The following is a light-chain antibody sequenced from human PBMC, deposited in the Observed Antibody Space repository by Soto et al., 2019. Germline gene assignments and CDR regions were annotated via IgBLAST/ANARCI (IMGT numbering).Light chain of an antibody. J-gene: IGLJ3*02. CDR2: ADD. Sequence: QSVLTQPPSASGTPGQRVTISCSGSNSNIGSNTVNWYQQLPGTAPKLLIHADDQRPSGVPDRFSGSKSGTSASLAISGLQSEDEADYYCASWDDSLNGRVFGGGTKVTVL. CDR1: NSNIGSNT. CDR3: ASWDDSLNGRV. V-gene: IGLV1-44*01.